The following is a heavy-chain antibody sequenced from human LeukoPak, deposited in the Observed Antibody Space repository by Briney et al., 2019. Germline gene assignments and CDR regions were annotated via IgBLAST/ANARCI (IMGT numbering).Heavy chain of an antibody. J-gene: IGHJ4*02. CDR1: GFTVSSNY. CDR2: IYSGGST. D-gene: IGHD3-22*01. Sequence: GGSLRLSCAVSGFTVSSNYMSWVRQAPGKGLEWVSVIYSGGSTYYADSVKGRFTISRDNSKNTLYLQMNSLRAEDTAVYYCAAGDSSGYPGEDYWGQGTLVTVSS. CDR3: AAGDSSGYPGEDY. V-gene: IGHV3-53*01.